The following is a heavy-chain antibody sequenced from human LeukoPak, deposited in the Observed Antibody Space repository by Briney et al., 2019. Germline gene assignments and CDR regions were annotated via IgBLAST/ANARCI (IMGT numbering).Heavy chain of an antibody. D-gene: IGHD3-16*01. CDR1: GYTFTMYY. J-gene: IGHJ6*03. V-gene: IGHV1-46*01. CDR2: INPNDGAT. CDR3: AREQRGGLIWSLGGLFASYHTYYYMDV. Sequence: ASVKVSCKASGYTFTMYYIHWVRQAPGQGLEWMGMINPNDGATTYTQRFQGRVTMTRDMSTTTVYMDLRSLRAEDTAVYFCAREQRGGLIWSLGGLFASYHTYYYMDVWGRGTTVTVSS.